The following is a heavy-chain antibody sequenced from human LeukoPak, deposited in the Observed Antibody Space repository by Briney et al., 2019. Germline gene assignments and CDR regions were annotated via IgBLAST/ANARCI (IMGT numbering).Heavy chain of an antibody. Sequence: GGSLRLSCAASGFTFDDYAMHWVRQAPGKGLEWVSGISWNSGSIGYADSVKGRFTISRDNTKNSLYLQMNSLRAEDKALYYCAKGSTGTTVDYWGQGTLVTVSS. V-gene: IGHV3-9*01. CDR1: GFTFDDYA. J-gene: IGHJ4*02. D-gene: IGHD1-7*01. CDR2: ISWNSGSI. CDR3: AKGSTGTTVDY.